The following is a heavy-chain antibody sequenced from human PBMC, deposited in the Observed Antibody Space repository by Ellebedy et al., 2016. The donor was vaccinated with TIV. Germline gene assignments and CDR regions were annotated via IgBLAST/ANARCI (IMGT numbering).Heavy chain of an antibody. CDR2: IYSSGST. V-gene: IGHV4-4*07. CDR1: GGSITSHY. J-gene: IGHJ6*02. CDR3: ARSLKPYWGSYYGIHV. D-gene: IGHD3-16*01. Sequence: SETLSLXXTVSGGSITSHYWSWIRQPAGKGLEWIGRIYSSGSTNYNPSLKSRVTMSVDTSENQLSLKLSSVTAADTAVYYCARSLKPYWGSYYGIHVWGQGTTVAVSS.